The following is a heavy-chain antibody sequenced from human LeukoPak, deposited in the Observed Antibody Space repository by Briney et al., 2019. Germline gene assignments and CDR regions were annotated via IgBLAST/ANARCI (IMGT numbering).Heavy chain of an antibody. CDR1: GFTFSSYA. D-gene: IGHD6-19*01. Sequence: RTGGSLRLSCAASGFTFSSYAMSWVRQAPGKGLEWVSAISGSGGSTYYADSVKGRFTISRDNSKNTLYLQMNSLRAEDTAVYYCAKLDEAVAEPNDFDYWGQGTLVTVSS. V-gene: IGHV3-23*01. J-gene: IGHJ4*02. CDR2: ISGSGGST. CDR3: AKLDEAVAEPNDFDY.